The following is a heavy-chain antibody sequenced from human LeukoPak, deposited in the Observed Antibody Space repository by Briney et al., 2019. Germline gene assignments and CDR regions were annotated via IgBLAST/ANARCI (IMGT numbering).Heavy chain of an antibody. CDR2: VYSGGNT. V-gene: IGHV3-23*03. J-gene: IGHJ4*02. CDR1: GFTFDNFV. D-gene: IGHD3-22*01. CDR3: ARLANPSGYWD. Sequence: GGSLRLSCAASGFTFDNFVMSWVRQAPGKGLEWVSVVYSGGNTFYADSVKGRFTIFRDNSKNTLYLQMNSLRAEDTAVYYCARLANPSGYWDWGQGTLVTVSS.